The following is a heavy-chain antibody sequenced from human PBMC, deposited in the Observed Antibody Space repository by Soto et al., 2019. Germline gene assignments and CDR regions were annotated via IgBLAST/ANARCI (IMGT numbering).Heavy chain of an antibody. CDR1: GVTSRSDA. CDR3: ANDTGAGSYYPAYY. Sequence: PGGSLRVSCAASGVTSRSDAMHWFRQAPEKELEWVAVISYDGSNKYYADSVKGRLTISRDNSKNTLYLQMNSLRAEDTAVYYCANDTGAGSYYPAYYCGQRTLVPVSS. J-gene: IGHJ4*02. D-gene: IGHD3-10*01. V-gene: IGHV3-30*18. CDR2: ISYDGSNK.